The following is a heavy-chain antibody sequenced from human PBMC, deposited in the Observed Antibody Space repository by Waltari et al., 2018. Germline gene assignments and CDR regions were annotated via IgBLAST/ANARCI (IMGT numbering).Heavy chain of an antibody. CDR3: ARRLYSSSWYRGSEGFDY. Sequence: QLQLQESGPGLVKPSETLSLTCTVSGGSISSSSYYWGWIRQPPGKGLEWIGSIYYSGAPYYTPSLKSRVTISVDTSKNQFSLKLSSVTAADTAVYYCARRLYSSSWYRGSEGFDYWGQGTLVTVSS. CDR2: IYYSGAP. V-gene: IGHV4-39*01. J-gene: IGHJ4*02. CDR1: GGSISSSSYY. D-gene: IGHD6-13*01.